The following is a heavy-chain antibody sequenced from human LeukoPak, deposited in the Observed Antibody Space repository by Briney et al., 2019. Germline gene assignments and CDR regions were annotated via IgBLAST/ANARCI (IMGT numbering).Heavy chain of an antibody. CDR1: GFTFSSYA. CDR2: ISYDGSNK. J-gene: IGHJ6*04. Sequence: PGGSLRLSCAASGFTFSSYAMHWVRQAPGKRLEWVAVISYDGSNKYYADSVKGRFTISRDNSKNTLYLQMNSLRAEDTAVYYCARPYGSGSEYYYYGMDVWGKGTTVTVSS. D-gene: IGHD3-10*01. V-gene: IGHV3-30*04. CDR3: ARPYGSGSEYYYYGMDV.